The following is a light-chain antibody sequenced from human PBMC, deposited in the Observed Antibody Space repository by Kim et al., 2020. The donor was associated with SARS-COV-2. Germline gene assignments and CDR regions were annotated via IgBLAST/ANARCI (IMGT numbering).Light chain of an antibody. J-gene: IGLJ3*02. CDR3: AAWDDSLDTWV. Sequence: ELTQPPSASGTPGQRVTISCSGSRSNIGRETVNWYQQVPGTAPKLLMYNNNERPSGVPDRFSGSKSGPSASLAIHGLPSEDAADYSCAAWDDSLDTWV. V-gene: IGLV1-44*01. CDR1: RSNIGRET. CDR2: NNN.